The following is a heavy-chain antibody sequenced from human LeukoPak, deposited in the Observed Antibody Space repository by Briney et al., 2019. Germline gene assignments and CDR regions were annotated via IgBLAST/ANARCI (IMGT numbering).Heavy chain of an antibody. CDR3: AREYYGDGGPLDY. D-gene: IGHD4-17*01. CDR2: IWYDGSNK. Sequence: TGGSLRLSCAASGFTFSSYGMHWVRQAPGKGLEWVAVIWYDGSNKYYADSVKGRFTISRDNSKNTLYLQMNSQRAEDTSVYYCAREYYGDGGPLDYWGQGTLVTVSS. CDR1: GFTFSSYG. V-gene: IGHV3-33*01. J-gene: IGHJ4*02.